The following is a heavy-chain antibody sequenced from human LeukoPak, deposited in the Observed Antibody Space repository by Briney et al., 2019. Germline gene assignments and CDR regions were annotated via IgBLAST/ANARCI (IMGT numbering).Heavy chain of an antibody. V-gene: IGHV3-23*01. Sequence: PGGSLRLSCAASGFTFSSYAMSWVRQAPGKGLEWVSAISGSGGSTYYADSVKGRFTISRDNSKNTLYLQMNSLRAEDTAVYYCAKRGDYDSSGYYDFDYWGQGTLVTVSS. CDR1: GFTFSSYA. J-gene: IGHJ4*02. D-gene: IGHD3-22*01. CDR2: ISGSGGST. CDR3: AKRGDYDSSGYYDFDY.